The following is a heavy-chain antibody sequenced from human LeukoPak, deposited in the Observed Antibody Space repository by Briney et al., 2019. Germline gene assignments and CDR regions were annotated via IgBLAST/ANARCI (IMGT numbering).Heavy chain of an antibody. CDR2: ISSSSSPI. CDR1: GFTFSSYS. D-gene: IGHD6-13*01. J-gene: IGHJ4*02. Sequence: GGSLRLSCAASGFTFSSYSMNWVRQAPGKGLEWVSYISSSSSPIYYADSVKGRSTISRDNAKKSLYLQMNSLRAEDTATYYCVKSGIAAAGQRGYFDYWGQGTLVTVSS. V-gene: IGHV3-48*01. CDR3: VKSGIAAAGQRGYFDY.